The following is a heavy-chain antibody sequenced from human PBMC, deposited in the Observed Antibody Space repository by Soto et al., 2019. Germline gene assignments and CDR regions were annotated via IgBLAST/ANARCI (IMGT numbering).Heavy chain of an antibody. D-gene: IGHD6-13*01. V-gene: IGHV1-46*01. CDR1: GYTFTSYY. CDR2: INPSGGST. J-gene: IGHJ3*02. CDR3: ARYSRSSAARDAFAI. Sequence: ASVKVSCKASGYTFTSYYMHWVRQAPGQGLEWMGIINPSGGSTSYAQKFQGRVTMTRDTSTSTVYMELSSLRSEDTAVYYCARYSRSSAARDAFAISAQGTMVTVSS.